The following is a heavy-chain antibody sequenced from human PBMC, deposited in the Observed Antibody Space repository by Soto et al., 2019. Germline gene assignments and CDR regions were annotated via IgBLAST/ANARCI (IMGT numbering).Heavy chain of an antibody. Sequence: PGGSLRLSCAASGFTFSSYAMHWVRQAPGKGLEWVAVISYDGSNKYYADSVKGRFTISRDNSKNTLYLQTNSLRAEDTAVYYCARGDTAMPSDYWGQGTLVTVS. CDR2: ISYDGSNK. CDR1: GFTFSSYA. J-gene: IGHJ4*02. CDR3: ARGDTAMPSDY. V-gene: IGHV3-30-3*01. D-gene: IGHD5-18*01.